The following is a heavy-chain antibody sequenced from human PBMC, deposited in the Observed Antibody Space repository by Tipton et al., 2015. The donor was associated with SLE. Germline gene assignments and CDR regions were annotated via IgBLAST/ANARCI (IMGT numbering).Heavy chain of an antibody. Sequence: SLRLSCAASGFTFDDYAMHWVRQAPGKGLEWVSGITWNSGSIGYADSVKGRFTISRDNSRNTLYLQMNSLRAEDTAVYYCAKDLGGYNFGSPDIWGQGTMLTVS. D-gene: IGHD5-18*01. J-gene: IGHJ3*02. CDR1: GFTFDDYA. V-gene: IGHV3-9*01. CDR2: ITWNSGSI. CDR3: AKDLGGYNFGSPDI.